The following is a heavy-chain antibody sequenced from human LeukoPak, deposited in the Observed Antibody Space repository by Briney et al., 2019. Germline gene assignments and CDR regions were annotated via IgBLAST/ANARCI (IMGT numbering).Heavy chain of an antibody. CDR2: INPSGGST. D-gene: IGHD3-9*01. V-gene: IGHV1-46*01. J-gene: IGHJ5*02. Sequence: ASVKVSCKASGYTFTSYYMHWVRQAPGQGLEWMGIINPSGGSTSYAQKFQGRVTVTRDTSTSTVYMELSSLRSEDTAVYYCARADNLYDILTGYYGWFDPWGQGTLVTVSS. CDR3: ARADNLYDILTGYYGWFDP. CDR1: GYTFTSYY.